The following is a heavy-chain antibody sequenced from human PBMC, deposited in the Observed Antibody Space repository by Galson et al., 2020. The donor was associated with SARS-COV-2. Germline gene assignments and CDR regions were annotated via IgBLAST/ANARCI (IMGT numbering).Heavy chain of an antibody. D-gene: IGHD2-8*02. J-gene: IGHJ4*02. CDR3: ARYLSTGIFDF. CDR1: GGIFKNFG. V-gene: IGHV1-69*13. Sequence: SVKVSCKASGGIFKNFGFGWVRQAPGQGLEWMGGIAPTFRTLAYAKKFQNRATITADDSPGTVYMNVSSLTSDDTAVYYCARYLSTGIFDFWGPGTLITVSS. CDR2: IAPTFRTL.